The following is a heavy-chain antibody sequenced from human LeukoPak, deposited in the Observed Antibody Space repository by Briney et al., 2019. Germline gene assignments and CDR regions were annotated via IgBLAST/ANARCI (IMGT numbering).Heavy chain of an antibody. CDR3: ARARYSSGWWYDMDV. J-gene: IGHJ6*02. CDR1: GFTFSSYA. D-gene: IGHD6-19*01. Sequence: GGSLRLSCSASGFTFSSYAMHWVRQAPGKGLEYVSAISSNGGSTYYADSVKGRFTISRDSSKNSLYLQMNSLRAEDTAVYYCARARYSSGWWYDMDVWGQGTTVPV. V-gene: IGHV3-64*04. CDR2: ISSNGGST.